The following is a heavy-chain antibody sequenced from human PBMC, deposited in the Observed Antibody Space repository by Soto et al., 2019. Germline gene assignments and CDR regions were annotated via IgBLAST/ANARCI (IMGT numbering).Heavy chain of an antibody. V-gene: IGHV2-5*02. J-gene: IGHJ5*02. CDR1: GFSLSTSGVG. CDR3: AHKTIAAAGTNNWFDP. D-gene: IGHD6-13*01. CDR2: IYWDDDK. Sequence: QITLKESGPTLVKPTQTLKLTGTFSGFSLSTSGVGVDWIRQPPGKALKWLAIIYWDDDKRYSPSLKSRLTITKYTSKNQVVLTMTNMDPVDTATYYCAHKTIAAAGTNNWFDPWGQGTLVTVSS.